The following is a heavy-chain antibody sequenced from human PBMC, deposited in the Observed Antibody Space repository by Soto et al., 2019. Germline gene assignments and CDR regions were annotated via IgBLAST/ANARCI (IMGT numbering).Heavy chain of an antibody. CDR1: GGSFSGYY. CDR2: INHSGST. Sequence: SETLSLTCAVYGGSFSGYYWSWIHQPPGKGLEWIGEINHSGSTNYNPSLKSRVTISVDTSKNQFSLKLSSVTAADTAVYYCERAINYCSRRRNWFDPWGQGTLVTVSS. D-gene: IGHD3-10*01. V-gene: IGHV4-34*01. CDR3: ERAINYCSRRRNWFDP. J-gene: IGHJ5*02.